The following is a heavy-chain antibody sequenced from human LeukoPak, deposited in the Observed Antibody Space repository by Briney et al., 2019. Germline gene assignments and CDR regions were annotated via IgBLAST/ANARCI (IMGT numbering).Heavy chain of an antibody. J-gene: IGHJ4*02. CDR2: IYSGGGT. Sequence: GGSLRLSCAASGFTVNNNYMPWVRQAPGKGLEWVSVIYSGGGTYYAASVRGGFTISRDNSRNTVYLQMSSLRAEDTAVYYCAGSVAYCGGDCRLGDYWGQGTLVTVSS. CDR1: GFTVNNNY. D-gene: IGHD2-21*02. V-gene: IGHV3-66*01. CDR3: AGSVAYCGGDCRLGDY.